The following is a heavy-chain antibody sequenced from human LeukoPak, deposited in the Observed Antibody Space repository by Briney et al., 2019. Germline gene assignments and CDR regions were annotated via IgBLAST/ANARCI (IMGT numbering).Heavy chain of an antibody. V-gene: IGHV1-69*06. D-gene: IGHD4-11*01. Sequence: ASVKVSCKASGYTFTNYAITWVRQAPGQGLEWLGMIVPIFNSLKYAEKFQGRLTITADKATTTAYLELSSLESDDTAVYYCAREQYDNWFDPWGQGTLVTVSS. J-gene: IGHJ5*02. CDR2: IVPIFNSL. CDR1: GYTFTNYA. CDR3: AREQYDNWFDP.